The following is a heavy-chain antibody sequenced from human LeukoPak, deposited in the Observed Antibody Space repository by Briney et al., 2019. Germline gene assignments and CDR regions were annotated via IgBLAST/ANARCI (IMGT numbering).Heavy chain of an antibody. D-gene: IGHD3-3*01. Sequence: ASVKVSCKASGYTFTSYGISWVRQAPGQGLEWMGWISAYNGNTNYAQKLQGRVTMTTDTSTSTAYMGLRSLRSDDTAVYYCARAPPEVRFLEWFYYYYGMDVWGQGTTVTVSS. CDR2: ISAYNGNT. CDR1: GYTFTSYG. CDR3: ARAPPEVRFLEWFYYYYGMDV. J-gene: IGHJ6*02. V-gene: IGHV1-18*01.